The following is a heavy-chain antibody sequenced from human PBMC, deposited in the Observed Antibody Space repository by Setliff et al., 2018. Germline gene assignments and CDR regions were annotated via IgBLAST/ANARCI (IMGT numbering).Heavy chain of an antibody. CDR2: IYPGDSDT. J-gene: IGHJ3*01. CDR3: ATLGTVVVDAFDF. V-gene: IGHV5-51*01. CDR1: GYRFTNYW. Sequence: PGESLKISCKGSGYRFTNYWIGWVRQMPGKGLEWMGIIYPGDSDTKYSPSFQGLVTISAGKSINTAYLQWSSLKASDTAIYYCATLGTVVVDAFDFWGQGTRVTVSS. D-gene: IGHD2-15*01.